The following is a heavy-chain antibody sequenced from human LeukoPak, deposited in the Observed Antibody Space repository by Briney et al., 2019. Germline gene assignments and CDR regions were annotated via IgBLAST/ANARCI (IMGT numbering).Heavy chain of an antibody. J-gene: IGHJ4*02. V-gene: IGHV3-21*01. D-gene: IGHD3-10*01. CDR3: ASDQFLYGSGSYGSDY. CDR1: GFTFSSYW. Sequence: GGSLRLSCAASGFTFSSYWMSWVRQAPGKGLEWVSSISSRSSYIYNADSVKGRFTISRDNAKNSLYLQMNSLRAEDTAVYYCASDQFLYGSGSYGSDYWGQGTLVTVSS. CDR2: ISSRSSYI.